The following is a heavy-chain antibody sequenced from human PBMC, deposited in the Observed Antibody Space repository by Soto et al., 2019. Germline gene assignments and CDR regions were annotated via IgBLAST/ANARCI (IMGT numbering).Heavy chain of an antibody. J-gene: IGHJ6*02. CDR2: INPNSGGT. CDR3: ARDYGRSPKGSYYYYYGMDV. Sequence: GASVKVSCKASGYTFTGYYMHWVRQAPGQGLEWMGWINPNSGGTNYAQKFQGRVTMTRDTSISTAYMELSRLRSDGTAVYYCARDYGRSPKGSYYYYYGMDVWGQGTTVTVSS. V-gene: IGHV1-2*02. CDR1: GYTFTGYY. D-gene: IGHD3-10*01.